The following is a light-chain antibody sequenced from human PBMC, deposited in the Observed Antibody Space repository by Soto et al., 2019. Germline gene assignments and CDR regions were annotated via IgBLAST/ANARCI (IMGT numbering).Light chain of an antibody. Sequence: DIQMTQSPSTVSASVGDGVTITCRASQPISSWLAWFRQRPGKAPELLIYAASTLHSGVPSRFCGSGSGTDFALTISGLQPEDFATYYCQQASSFPHTFGQGTRVDIK. CDR2: AAS. CDR3: QQASSFPHT. J-gene: IGKJ2*01. CDR1: QPISSW. V-gene: IGKV1-12*01.